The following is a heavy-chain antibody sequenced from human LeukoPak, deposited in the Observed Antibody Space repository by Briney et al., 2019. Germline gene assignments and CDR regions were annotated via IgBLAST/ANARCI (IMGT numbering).Heavy chain of an antibody. CDR1: GFTFSSYA. Sequence: GGSLRLSCAASGFTFSSYAMHWVRQAPGKGLEWVAVISYDGSNKYCADSVKGRFTISRDNSKNTLYLQMNSLRAEDTAVYYCARVYYYDSSGYDGDAFDIWGQGTMVTVSS. J-gene: IGHJ3*02. V-gene: IGHV3-30-3*01. CDR2: ISYDGSNK. CDR3: ARVYYYDSSGYDGDAFDI. D-gene: IGHD3-22*01.